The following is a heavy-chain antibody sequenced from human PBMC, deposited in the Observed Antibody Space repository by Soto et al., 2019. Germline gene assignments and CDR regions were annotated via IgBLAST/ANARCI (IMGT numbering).Heavy chain of an antibody. Sequence: SETLSLTCAVYGGSFSGYYWSWIRQPPGKGLEWIGEINHSGSTNYNPSLKSRVTISVDTSKNQFSLKLSSVTAADTAVYYCARRTYYYDSSGYRPWFDPWGQGTLVTVSS. CDR2: INHSGST. CDR3: ARRTYYYDSSGYRPWFDP. V-gene: IGHV4-34*01. D-gene: IGHD3-22*01. J-gene: IGHJ5*02. CDR1: GGSFSGYY.